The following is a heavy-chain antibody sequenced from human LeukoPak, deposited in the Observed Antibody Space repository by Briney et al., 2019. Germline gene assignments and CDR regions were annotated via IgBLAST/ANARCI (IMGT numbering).Heavy chain of an antibody. J-gene: IGHJ4*02. CDR3: AGFFYFDH. Sequence: GGSLRLSCAASGFTFSSYGMHWVRQAPGKGLEWVSVVYSGGSTYYADSVKGRFTISRDISKNTLSLQMNSLRAEDTAVYYCAGFFYFDHWGQGPRSPSPQ. CDR1: GFTFSSYG. V-gene: IGHV3-53*01. CDR2: VYSGGST.